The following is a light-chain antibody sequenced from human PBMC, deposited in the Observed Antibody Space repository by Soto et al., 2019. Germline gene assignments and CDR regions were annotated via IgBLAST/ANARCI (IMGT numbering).Light chain of an antibody. V-gene: IGLV1-40*01. CDR1: SSNIGAGYD. Sequence: QPVLTQPPSVSGAPGQRVTIAGTGSSSNIGAGYDVHWYRHFPGVAPKLLLFRSSHRPSGVPDRFSGFTSGTSASLAITGLQPDDEAVYYCQSFDSGLVGLIFGAGTKLTVL. CDR3: QSFDSGLVGLI. J-gene: IGLJ2*01. CDR2: RSS.